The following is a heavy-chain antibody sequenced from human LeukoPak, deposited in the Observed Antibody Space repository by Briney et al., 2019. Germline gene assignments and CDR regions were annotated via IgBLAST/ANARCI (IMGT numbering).Heavy chain of an antibody. D-gene: IGHD4-17*01. V-gene: IGHV5-51*01. Sequence: GESLKISCKGSGYSFTSYWIGWVRQMPGKGLEWMGIIYPGDSDTRYSPSFQGQVTMSADKSINSAYLQWSSLKTSDSAIYYCARHFYGDYAFDSWGQGTLVTVPS. CDR3: ARHFYGDYAFDS. CDR1: GYSFTSYW. J-gene: IGHJ4*02. CDR2: IYPGDSDT.